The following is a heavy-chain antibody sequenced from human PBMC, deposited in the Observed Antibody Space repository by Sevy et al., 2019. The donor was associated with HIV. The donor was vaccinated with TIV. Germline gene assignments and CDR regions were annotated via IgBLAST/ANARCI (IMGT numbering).Heavy chain of an antibody. J-gene: IGHJ6*02. D-gene: IGHD3-22*01. CDR1: GGSISSYY. CDR3: ARGYYYDSSGYYYVLGPGYYYGMDV. CDR2: IYYSGST. V-gene: IGHV4-59*13. Sequence: SEILSLTCTVSGGSISSYYWSWIRQPPGKGLEWIGYIYYSGSTNYNPSLKSRVTISVDTSKNQFSLKLSSVTAADTAVYYCARGYYYDSSGYYYVLGPGYYYGMDVWGQGTTVTVSS.